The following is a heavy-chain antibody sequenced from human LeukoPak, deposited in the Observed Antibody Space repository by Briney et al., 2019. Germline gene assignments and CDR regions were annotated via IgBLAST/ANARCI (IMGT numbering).Heavy chain of an antibody. CDR2: IYTSGST. CDR3: ARALGGGSDWVDY. J-gene: IGHJ4*02. CDR1: GGSISSGSYY. V-gene: IGHV4-61*02. D-gene: IGHD1-26*01. Sequence: SQTLSLTCTVSGGSISSGSYYWSWIRQPAGKGLEWIGRIYTSGSTNYNPSLKSRVTISVDTSKNQFSLKLSSVTDADTAVHYCARALGGGSDWVDYWGQGTLVTVSS.